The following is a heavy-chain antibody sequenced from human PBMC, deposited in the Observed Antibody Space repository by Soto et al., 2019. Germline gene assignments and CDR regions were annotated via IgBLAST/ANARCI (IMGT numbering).Heavy chain of an antibody. Sequence: QVQLVESGGGVVQPGRSLGLSCTVSGFAFRSYGLHWVRQAPGKGLEWVAVISYDGGNERYADSVKGRFTISRDNSKNTLYLQMNSLSAEDRAVYYCAKDKYYHDSTGYYVLDYWGQGTLVTVSS. CDR3: AKDKYYHDSTGYYVLDY. CDR1: GFAFRSYG. D-gene: IGHD3-22*01. J-gene: IGHJ4*02. V-gene: IGHV3-30*18. CDR2: ISYDGGNE.